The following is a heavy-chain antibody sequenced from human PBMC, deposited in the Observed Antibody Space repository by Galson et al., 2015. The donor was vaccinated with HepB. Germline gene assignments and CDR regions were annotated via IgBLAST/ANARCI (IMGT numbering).Heavy chain of an antibody. CDR1: GFTFSSYA. CDR2: ISSNGGST. J-gene: IGHJ6*02. Sequence: SLRLSCAASGFTFSSYAMHWVRQAPGKGLEYVSAISSNGGSTYYADSVKGRFTISRDNSKNTLYLQMSSLRAEDTAVYYCVNRFDYGDYYYYYGMDVWGQGTTVTVSS. CDR3: VNRFDYGDYYYYYGMDV. D-gene: IGHD4-17*01. V-gene: IGHV3-64D*06.